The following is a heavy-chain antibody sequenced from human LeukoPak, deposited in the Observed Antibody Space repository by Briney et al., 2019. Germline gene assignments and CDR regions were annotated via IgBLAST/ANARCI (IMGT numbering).Heavy chain of an antibody. J-gene: IGHJ5*02. CDR3: ARADRLHGGPYLIGP. V-gene: IGHV1-18*01. CDR2: ISAYNGNT. CDR1: GYTFTSYG. D-gene: IGHD3-16*01. Sequence: GASVKVSCKASGYTFTSYGISWVRQAPGQGLEWMGWISAYNGNTNYAQKLQGRVTMTTDTSTSTAYMEVNWLTSDDTAMYYCARADRLHGGPYLIGPWGQGTLVTVSS.